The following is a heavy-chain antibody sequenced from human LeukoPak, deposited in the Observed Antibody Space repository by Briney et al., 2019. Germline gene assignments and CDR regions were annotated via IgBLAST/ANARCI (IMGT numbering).Heavy chain of an antibody. Sequence: PGGSLRLSCAASGFTFSSCEMNWVRQAPGKGLEWVANIKGDGGAENYVDSVKGRFTVSRDNAKNSLYLQMNSLRAEDTAVYYCARGPRSSPPRRSPRFDYWGQGTLVTVSS. CDR3: ARGPRSSPPRRSPRFDY. V-gene: IGHV3-7*02. J-gene: IGHJ4*02. CDR1: GFTFSSCE. CDR2: IKGDGGAE. D-gene: IGHD6-13*01.